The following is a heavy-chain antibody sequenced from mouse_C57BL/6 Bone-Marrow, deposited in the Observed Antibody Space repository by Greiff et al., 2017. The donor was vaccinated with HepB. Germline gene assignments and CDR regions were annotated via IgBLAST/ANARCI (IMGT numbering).Heavy chain of an antibody. CDR2: ISDGGSYT. CDR1: GFTFSSYA. J-gene: IGHJ2*01. D-gene: IGHD2-13*01. CDR3: AREGLYYADEGYYFDY. Sequence: EVKLVESGGGLVKPGGSLKLSCAASGFTFSSYAMYWVRQTPEQRLEWVATISDGGSYTYYPDNVKGRYTISRYNAKNNLYLQMSHLNSEDTAMYYCAREGLYYADEGYYFDYWGQGTTLTVSS. V-gene: IGHV5-4*01.